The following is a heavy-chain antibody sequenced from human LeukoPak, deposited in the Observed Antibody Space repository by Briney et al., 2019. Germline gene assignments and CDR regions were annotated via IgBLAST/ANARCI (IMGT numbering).Heavy chain of an antibody. D-gene: IGHD2-2*01. V-gene: IGHV1-18*01. CDR2: ISAYNGNT. Sequence: ASVKVSCKASGYTFTSYGISWVRQAPGRGLEWMGWISAYNGNTKYAQKLQGRVTMTTDTSTSTGYMELRSLRSDDTAVYHCARVWCSSTSCYGAYFDYWGQGTLVTVSS. CDR1: GYTFTSYG. CDR3: ARVWCSSTSCYGAYFDY. J-gene: IGHJ4*02.